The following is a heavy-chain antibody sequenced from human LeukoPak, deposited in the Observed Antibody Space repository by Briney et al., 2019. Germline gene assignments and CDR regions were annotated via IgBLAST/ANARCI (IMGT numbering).Heavy chain of an antibody. CDR2: INWNGGST. CDR3: ARDPRELGYMDV. Sequence: RPGGSLRLSCAASGFTFSSYAMSWVRQAPGKGLEWVSGINWNGGSTGYADSVKGRFTISRDNAKNSLYLQMNSLRAEDTALYYCARDPRELGYMDVWGKGTTVTVSS. V-gene: IGHV3-20*04. J-gene: IGHJ6*03. CDR1: GFTFSSYA. D-gene: IGHD3-10*01.